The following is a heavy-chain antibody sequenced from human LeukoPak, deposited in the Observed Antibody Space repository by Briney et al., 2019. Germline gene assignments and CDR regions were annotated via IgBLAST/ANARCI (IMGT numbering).Heavy chain of an antibody. CDR3: TTDPGDDFWSGYPY. V-gene: IGHV3-15*01. Sequence: GGSLGLSCAASGFTFSNAWMSWVRQAPGKGLEWVGRIKSKTDGGTTDYAAPVKGRFTISRDDSKNTLYLQMNSLKTEDTAVYYCTTDPGDDFWSGYPYWGQGTLVTVSS. J-gene: IGHJ4*02. CDR2: IKSKTDGGTT. D-gene: IGHD3-3*01. CDR1: GFTFSNAW.